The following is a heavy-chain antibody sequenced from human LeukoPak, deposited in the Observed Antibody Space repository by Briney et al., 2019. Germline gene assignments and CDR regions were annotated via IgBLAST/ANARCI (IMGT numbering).Heavy chain of an antibody. V-gene: IGHV4-59*11. Sequence: SETLSLTCTVSGGSISSHYWSWIRQPPGKGLGWIGYIYYSGSTNYNPSLKSRVTISVDTSKNQFSLKLSSVTAADTAVYYCASTTRIAVAVFDYWGQGTLVTVSS. CDR3: ASTTRIAVAVFDY. D-gene: IGHD6-19*01. J-gene: IGHJ4*02. CDR1: GGSISSHY. CDR2: IYYSGST.